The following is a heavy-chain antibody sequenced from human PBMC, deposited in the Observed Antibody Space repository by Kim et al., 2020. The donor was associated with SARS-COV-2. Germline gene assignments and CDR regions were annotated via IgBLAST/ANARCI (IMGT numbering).Heavy chain of an antibody. V-gene: IGHV1-69*13. CDR3: ARVNYYGSGSYFY. J-gene: IGHJ4*02. Sequence: SVKVSCKASGGTFSSYAISWVRQAPGQGLEWMGGIIPIFGTANYAQKFQGRVTITADESTSTAYMELSSLRSEDTAVYYCARVNYYGSGSYFYWGQGTLVTVSS. D-gene: IGHD3-10*01. CDR2: IIPIFGTA. CDR1: GGTFSSYA.